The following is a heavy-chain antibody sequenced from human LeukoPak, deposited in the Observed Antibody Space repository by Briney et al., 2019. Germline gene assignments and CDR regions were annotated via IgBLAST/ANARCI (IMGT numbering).Heavy chain of an antibody. J-gene: IGHJ4*02. CDR2: ITGSDGTS. Sequence: GTSLRLPCVASGFTFTNYAMCWVRQAPGKGLEWVSAITGSDGTSHYADSVKGRFTISRDNSKNTLYLQVNSLGAEDTAVYYCAKWGDYDILTGYYVPDYWGQGTLVTVSS. D-gene: IGHD3-9*01. V-gene: IGHV3-23*01. CDR1: GFTFTNYA. CDR3: AKWGDYDILTGYYVPDY.